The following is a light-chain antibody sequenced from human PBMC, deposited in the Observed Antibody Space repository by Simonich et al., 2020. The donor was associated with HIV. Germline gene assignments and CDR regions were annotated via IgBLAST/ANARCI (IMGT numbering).Light chain of an antibody. CDR2: LGS. CDR1: QSLLHNNKYNY. Sequence: DIVMTQSPLSLPVTPGEPASISFRSSQSLLHNNKYNYLDWYLQKPGQSPQLLIFLGSNRASGVPDRFSGSGSGTDFTLKINRVEAEDVGVYYCMQALQTPPTFGQGTKVEIK. CDR3: MQALQTPPT. V-gene: IGKV2-28*01. J-gene: IGKJ1*01.